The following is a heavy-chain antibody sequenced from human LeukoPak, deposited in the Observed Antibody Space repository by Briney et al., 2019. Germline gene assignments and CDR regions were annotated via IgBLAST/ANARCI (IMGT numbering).Heavy chain of an antibody. D-gene: IGHD6-13*01. CDR2: IYYSGST. CDR3: ASRRNSSSWYRLHNWFDP. J-gene: IGHJ5*02. Sequence: PSETLSLTCTVSGGSISSSSYYWGWIRQLPGKGLEWIGSIYYSGSTYYNPSLKSRVTIPVDTSKNQFSLKLSSVTAADTAVYYCASRRNSSSWYRLHNWFDPWGQGTLVTVSS. V-gene: IGHV4-39*01. CDR1: GGSISSSSYY.